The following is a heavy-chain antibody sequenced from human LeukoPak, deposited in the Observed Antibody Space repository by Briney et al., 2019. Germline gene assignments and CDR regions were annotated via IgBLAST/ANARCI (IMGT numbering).Heavy chain of an antibody. CDR2: IYYSGST. D-gene: IGHD3-22*01. CDR1: GGSISSSSYY. Sequence: SETLSLTCTVSGGSISSSSYYWGWIRQPPGKGLEWIGSIYYSGSTYYNPSLKSRVTISVDTSKNQFSLKLSSVTAADTAVYYCARDRLSSGYDYWGQGTLVTVSS. V-gene: IGHV4-39*07. J-gene: IGHJ4*02. CDR3: ARDRLSSGYDY.